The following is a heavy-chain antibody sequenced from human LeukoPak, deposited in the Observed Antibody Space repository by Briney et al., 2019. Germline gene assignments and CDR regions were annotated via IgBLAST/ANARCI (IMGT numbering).Heavy chain of an antibody. J-gene: IGHJ4*02. CDR2: IIPIFGTA. D-gene: IGHD3-10*01. V-gene: IGHV1-69*13. CDR3: ARAAQSMVRGVIRFDY. CDR1: GGTFSSYA. Sequence: ASVKVSCTASGGTFSSYAISWVRQAPGQGLEWMGGIIPIFGTANYAQKFQGRVTITADESTSTAYMELSSLRSEDTAVYYCARAAQSMVRGVIRFDYWGQGTLVTVSS.